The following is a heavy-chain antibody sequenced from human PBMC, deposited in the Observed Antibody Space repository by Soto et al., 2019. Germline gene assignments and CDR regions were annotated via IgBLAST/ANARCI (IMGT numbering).Heavy chain of an antibody. CDR3: AKDAVAYNGEWDWFDL. CDR1: GFTFKNFA. CDR2: IGGSGSSA. Sequence: EVQLLESGGGLVQPGGSLRLSCEASGFTFKNFAVSWVRQAPGKGMEWVSAIGGSGSSANYADSVQGRFTVSRDDSKSTLYLQMSGLRVDDTALYYCAKDAVAYNGEWDWFDLWGQGTLVTVSS. D-gene: IGHD3-10*01. V-gene: IGHV3-23*01. J-gene: IGHJ5*02.